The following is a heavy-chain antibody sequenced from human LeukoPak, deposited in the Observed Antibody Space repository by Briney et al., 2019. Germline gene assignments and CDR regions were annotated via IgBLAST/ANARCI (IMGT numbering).Heavy chain of an antibody. J-gene: IGHJ4*02. CDR3: TTDQDPYYDFWSGYYTGSH. Sequence: SGGSLRLACAASGFTFSNAWMSWVRPAPGKGLEWVGRIQSKTDGGTTDYAAPVKGRFTISRDDSKNTLYLQMNSLKTEDTAVYYCTTDQDPYYDFWSGYYTGSHWGQGTLVTVSS. D-gene: IGHD3-3*01. CDR1: GFTFSNAW. CDR2: IQSKTDGGTT. V-gene: IGHV3-15*01.